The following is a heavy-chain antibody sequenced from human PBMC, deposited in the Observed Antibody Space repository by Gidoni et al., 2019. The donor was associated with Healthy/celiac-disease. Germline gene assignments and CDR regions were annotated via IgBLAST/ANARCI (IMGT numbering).Heavy chain of an antibody. J-gene: IGHJ4*02. CDR1: GFTFRSYL. D-gene: IGHD3-10*01. CDR2: IKQDGSEK. Sequence: EVQLVESGGGLVPHGGSLLLSRAASGFTFRSYLRGWVRQAPGKGLEWVANIKQDGSEKYYVASVKGRFTISRDNAKNSLFLQMNSLRAEDTAVYYCARDFSAYYFWGQGTLVTVSS. CDR3: ARDFSAYYF. V-gene: IGHV3-7*01.